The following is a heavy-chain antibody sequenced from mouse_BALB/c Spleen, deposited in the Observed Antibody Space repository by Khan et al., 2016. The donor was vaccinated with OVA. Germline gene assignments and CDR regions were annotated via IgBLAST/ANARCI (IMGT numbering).Heavy chain of an antibody. CDR3: ARVGYNGTMDC. Sequence: LVESGPELKKPGETVQISCKASGFTFTNYGMNWVKQAPGKGLKWMGWINTYTGEPTFADDFKGRFAFSLETSASTAYLQINRLKNEDTATYASARVGYNGTMDCWGQGTSVTVSS. J-gene: IGHJ4*01. CDR1: GFTFTNYG. CDR2: INTYTGEP. V-gene: IGHV9-3-1*01. D-gene: IGHD2-14*01.